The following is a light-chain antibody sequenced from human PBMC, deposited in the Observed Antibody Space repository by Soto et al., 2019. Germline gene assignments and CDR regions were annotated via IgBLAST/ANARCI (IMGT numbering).Light chain of an antibody. CDR2: DAS. J-gene: IGKJ4*01. Sequence: DIGLTQSPATLSLAAGERATLSCRASESVRSTYAWYQQKPGQTPRLHIYDASNRATGIPARFNGSESGTDFTLTVSSLVPEDLAVYYCQQRSNWPLTFGGGTKVEIK. CDR3: QQRSNWPLT. V-gene: IGKV3-11*01. CDR1: ESVRST.